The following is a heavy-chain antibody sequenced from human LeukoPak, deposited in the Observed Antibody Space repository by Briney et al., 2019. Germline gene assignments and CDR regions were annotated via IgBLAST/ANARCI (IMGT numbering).Heavy chain of an antibody. V-gene: IGHV3-20*01. D-gene: IGHD3-3*01. CDR3: ARAVYYDFWSGSPDDAFDI. Sequence: GGSLRLSCAVSGFAFDDHGMSWVRQAPGKGLEWVSGINWNGGSTGYADSVKGRFTISRDNAKNSLYLQMNSLRAEDTALYHCARAVYYDFWSGSPDDAFDIWGQGTMVTVSS. J-gene: IGHJ3*02. CDR1: GFAFDDHG. CDR2: INWNGGST.